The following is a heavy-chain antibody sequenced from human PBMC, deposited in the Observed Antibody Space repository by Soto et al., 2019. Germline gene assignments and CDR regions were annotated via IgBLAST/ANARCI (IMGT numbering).Heavy chain of an antibody. CDR2: IKSTIDGGTT. Sequence: EVQLVESGGGLVKPGGSLRLSCAASGFAFPNAWMNWVRHAPGKGLEWVGRIKSTIDGGTTDYAEPVKGRFAISRDDSNNMVYLQMNSLKIEDTAVYYCTTDSYRTIIIGRFDSWGHGTLVTVSS. J-gene: IGHJ4*01. D-gene: IGHD3-22*01. V-gene: IGHV3-15*07. CDR1: GFAFPNAW. CDR3: TTDSYRTIIIGRFDS.